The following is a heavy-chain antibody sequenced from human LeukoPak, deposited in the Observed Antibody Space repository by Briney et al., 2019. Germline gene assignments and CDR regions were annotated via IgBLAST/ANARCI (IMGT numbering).Heavy chain of an antibody. Sequence: SETLSLTCTVSGGSISSYYWSWIRQPPGKGLEWIGYIYYSGSTNYNPSLKSRVTISVDTSKNQFALKLSSVTAADTAVYYCARATLDEWLRTRAAGYLDYWGQGTLVTVSS. CDR1: GGSISSYY. V-gene: IGHV4-59*01. J-gene: IGHJ4*02. CDR3: ARATLDEWLRTRAAGYLDY. D-gene: IGHD5-12*01. CDR2: IYYSGST.